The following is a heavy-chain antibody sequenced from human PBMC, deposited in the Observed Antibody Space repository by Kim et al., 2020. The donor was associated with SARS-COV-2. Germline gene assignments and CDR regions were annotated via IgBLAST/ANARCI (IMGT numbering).Heavy chain of an antibody. D-gene: IGHD2-15*01. Sequence: TTYYNPSLESRVSISVDISKNQFSLSLSSVTVADTAVYYRARHLGPATLPIWGQGTMVTVSS. J-gene: IGHJ3*02. V-gene: IGHV4-31*02. CDR2: TT. CDR3: ARHLGPATLPI.